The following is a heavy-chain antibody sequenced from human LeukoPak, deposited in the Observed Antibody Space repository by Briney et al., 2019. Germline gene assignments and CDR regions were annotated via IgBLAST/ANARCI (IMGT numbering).Heavy chain of an antibody. CDR3: ARGGDRGYTY. V-gene: IGHV4-34*01. CDR2: INHSGRT. Sequence: PSETLSLTCAVYGGSFSGYYWSWIRQPPGKGLEWIGEINHSGRTKYNPSLKSRVTISVDTSKNQFSLKLSSVTAADTAVYYCARGGDRGYTYWGQGPLVTVSS. D-gene: IGHD5-18*01. CDR1: GGSFSGYY. J-gene: IGHJ4*02.